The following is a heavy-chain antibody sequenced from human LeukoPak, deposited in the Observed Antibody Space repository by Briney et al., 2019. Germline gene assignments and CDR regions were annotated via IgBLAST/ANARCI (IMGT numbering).Heavy chain of an antibody. V-gene: IGHV3-48*01. CDR1: GFTFSSYS. Sequence: PGGSLRLSCAASGFTFSSYSMNWVRQAPGKGLEWVSYISSSSSTIYYADSVKGRFTISRDNAKSSLYLQMNSLRAEDTAVYYCARDPPQYYDYVWGSYRWRYFDYWGQGTLVTVSS. CDR2: ISSSSSTI. J-gene: IGHJ4*02. CDR3: ARDPPQYYDYVWGSYRWRYFDY. D-gene: IGHD3-16*02.